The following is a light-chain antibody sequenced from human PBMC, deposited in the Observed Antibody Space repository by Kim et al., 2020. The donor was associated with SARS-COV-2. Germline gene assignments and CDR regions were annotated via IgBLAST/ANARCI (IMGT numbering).Light chain of an antibody. CDR1: QSVLYSSNNKNY. Sequence: TATLNCKSSQSVLYSSNNKNYLAWYQQKPGQPPKLLIYWASTRESGVPDRFSGSGSGTDFTLTISSLQAEDVAVYYCQQYYSTPRAFGQGTKLEI. CDR2: WAS. J-gene: IGKJ2*01. CDR3: QQYYSTPRA. V-gene: IGKV4-1*01.